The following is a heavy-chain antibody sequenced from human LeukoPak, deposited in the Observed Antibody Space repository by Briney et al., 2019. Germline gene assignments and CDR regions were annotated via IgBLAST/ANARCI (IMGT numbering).Heavy chain of an antibody. CDR3: ARDLRIVVVPAAMPFLGY. D-gene: IGHD2-2*01. J-gene: IGHJ4*02. CDR1: GYTFTSYG. Sequence: ASVKVSCKASGYTFTSYGISWVRQAPGQGLVWMGWISAYNGNTNYAQKLQGRVTMTTDTSTSTAYMELRSLRSDDTAVYYCARDLRIVVVPAAMPFLGYWGQGTLVTVSS. V-gene: IGHV1-18*01. CDR2: ISAYNGNT.